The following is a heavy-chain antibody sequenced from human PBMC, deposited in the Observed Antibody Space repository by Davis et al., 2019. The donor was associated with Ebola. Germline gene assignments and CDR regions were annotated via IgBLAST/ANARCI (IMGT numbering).Heavy chain of an antibody. CDR3: AKTDTGFDY. V-gene: IGHV3-30-3*02. D-gene: IGHD1-1*01. CDR2: ISYDGSNK. CDR1: GFTFSSYA. Sequence: PGGSLRLSCAASGFTFSSYAMHWVRQAPGKGLEWVAIISYDGSNKYYADSVKGRFTISRDNAKNTVYLQMNSLTAEDTATYFCAKTDTGFDYWGLGTPVTVSS. J-gene: IGHJ4*02.